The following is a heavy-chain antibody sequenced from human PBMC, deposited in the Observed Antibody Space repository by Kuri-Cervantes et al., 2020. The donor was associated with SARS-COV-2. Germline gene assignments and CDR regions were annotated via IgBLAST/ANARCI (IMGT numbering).Heavy chain of an antibody. CDR3: AGYYYDSRTFDI. D-gene: IGHD3-22*01. V-gene: IGHV3-21*01. CDR1: GFTFSSYR. CDR2: ISSSSSYI. Sequence: GGSLRLSCAASGFTFSSYRMNWVRQAPGKGLEWVSSISSSSSYIHYADSVKGRFTISRDNAKNSLYLQMNSLRAEDTAVYYCAGYYYDSRTFDIWGQGTMVTVSS. J-gene: IGHJ3*02.